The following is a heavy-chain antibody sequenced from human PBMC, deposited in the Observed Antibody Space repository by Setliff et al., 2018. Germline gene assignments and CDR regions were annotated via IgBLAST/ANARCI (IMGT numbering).Heavy chain of an antibody. Sequence: GGSLRLSCAASGFSFNNYYMTWVRQAPGKGLEWISGISRDTDYTYYAGSVKGRFTIFRDNAKNAVYLQMNRLRAEDTAVYYFARISRLYTSSWDDYWGRGTLVTVSS. D-gene: IGHD6-13*01. CDR2: ISRDTDYT. J-gene: IGHJ4*02. V-gene: IGHV3-21*01. CDR3: ARISRLYTSSWDDY. CDR1: GFSFNNYY.